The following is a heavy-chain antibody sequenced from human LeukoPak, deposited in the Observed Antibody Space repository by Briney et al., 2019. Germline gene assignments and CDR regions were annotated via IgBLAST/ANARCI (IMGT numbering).Heavy chain of an antibody. Sequence: GGSLRLSCAASGFTFSSYAMHWVRQAPGKGLEWVAVISYDGSSKYYADSVKGRFTISRDNSKNTLYLQVNSLRAEDTAVYYCARDVYGMDVWGKGTTVTVSS. CDR3: ARDVYGMDV. CDR1: GFTFSSYA. V-gene: IGHV3-30*04. CDR2: ISYDGSSK. J-gene: IGHJ6*04.